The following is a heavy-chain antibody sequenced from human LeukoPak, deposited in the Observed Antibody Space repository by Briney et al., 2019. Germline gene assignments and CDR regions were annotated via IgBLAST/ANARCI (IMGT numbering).Heavy chain of an antibody. CDR3: ARDPTTVVTPDDY. J-gene: IGHJ4*02. CDR2: IIPILGIA. D-gene: IGHD4-23*01. V-gene: IGHV1-69*04. Sequence: SVKDSCKASGGTFSSYAISWVRQAPGQGLEWMGRIIPILGIANYAQKFQGRVTITADKSTSTAYMELSSLRSEDTAVYYCARDPTTVVTPDDYWGQGTLVTVSS. CDR1: GGTFSSYA.